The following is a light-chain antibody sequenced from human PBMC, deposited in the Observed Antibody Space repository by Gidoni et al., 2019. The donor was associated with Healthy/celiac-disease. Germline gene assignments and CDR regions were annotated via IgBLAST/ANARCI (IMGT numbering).Light chain of an antibody. J-gene: IGKJ2*01. CDR3: QQYDNLLYT. V-gene: IGKV1-33*01. CDR2: DAS. CDR1: QDISNY. Sequence: DIKMTQSPSSLSASVGDRVTIPCQASQDISNYLNWYQQKPGKAPKLLIYDASNLETGVPSRFRGSGSGTDFTFTISSLQSDDIATYYCQQYDNLLYTFGQGTKLEIK.